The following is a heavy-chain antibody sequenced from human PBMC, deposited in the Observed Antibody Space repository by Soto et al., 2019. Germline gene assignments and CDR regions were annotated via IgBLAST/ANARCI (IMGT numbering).Heavy chain of an antibody. CDR2: ISPMFGAA. Sequence: QVQLVQSGAEMKKPGSSVKVSCQSSGGTFNTYAMNWVRQAPGQGPEWMGDISPMFGAANYAPKFQGRFTITADESTGTSYMQLGSLTSEDTALYFCAREVQVHTPAFVYWGQGTLVTVSS. CDR3: AREVQVHTPAFVY. CDR1: GGTFNTYA. J-gene: IGHJ4*02. D-gene: IGHD3-10*01. V-gene: IGHV1-69*19.